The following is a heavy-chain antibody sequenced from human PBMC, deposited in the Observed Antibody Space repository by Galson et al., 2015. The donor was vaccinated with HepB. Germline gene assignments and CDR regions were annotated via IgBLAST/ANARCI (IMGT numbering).Heavy chain of an antibody. CDR2: IRYDGNDK. CDR1: GFTFSSYG. J-gene: IGHJ4*02. D-gene: IGHD2-15*01. CDR3: ARPDCSGGGCYSTYY. V-gene: IGHV3-30*02. Sequence: SLRLSCAASGFTFSSYGMHWVRQAPGKGLEWVASIRYDGNDKYYADSVKGQFTISRDNSKNTLYLQMNSLRAEDTAVYYCARPDCSGGGCYSTYYWGQGTLVTVSS.